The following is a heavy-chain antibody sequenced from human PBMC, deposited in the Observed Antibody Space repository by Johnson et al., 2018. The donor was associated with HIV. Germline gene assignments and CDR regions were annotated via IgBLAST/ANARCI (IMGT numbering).Heavy chain of an antibody. J-gene: IGHJ3*02. Sequence: HVQLVESGGGVVRPGGSLKLACAASGFTFSSYGMHWVRQAPGKGLEWVAVISYHGTNKYYADSVKGRFTISRDNSKNTLYLQMNSLRAEDTAVYYCARELVVITADDAFDIWGQGTMVTVSS. D-gene: IGHD2-21*01. CDR3: ARELVVITADDAFDI. CDR2: ISYHGTNK. V-gene: IGHV3-30*03. CDR1: GFTFSSYG.